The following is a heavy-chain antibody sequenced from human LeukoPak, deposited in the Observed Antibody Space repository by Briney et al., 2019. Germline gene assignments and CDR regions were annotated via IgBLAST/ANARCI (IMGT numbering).Heavy chain of an antibody. J-gene: IGHJ4*02. Sequence: SETLSLTCIVSGGSISSYYWSWIRQPPGKGLEWIGYIYYSGSTNYNSSLKSRVTISLDTSKNQFSLKLSSVTAADTAVYYCARGDYYDSSGYCLYWGQGTLVTVSS. CDR1: GGSISSYY. CDR3: ARGDYYDSSGYCLY. V-gene: IGHV4-59*08. D-gene: IGHD3-22*01. CDR2: IYYSGST.